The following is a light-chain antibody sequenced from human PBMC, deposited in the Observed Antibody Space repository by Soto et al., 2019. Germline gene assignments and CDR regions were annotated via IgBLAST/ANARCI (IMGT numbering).Light chain of an antibody. Sequence: QSALTQPRSVSGSPGQSVTISCTGTSSDVGGYNYVSWYQQHPGKAPKLMIYDVSKRPSGVPDRFSGSKSGNTASLTISGLQAEDEADYYYCSYAGTYTWVFGGRAKLTVL. J-gene: IGLJ3*02. V-gene: IGLV2-11*01. CDR3: CSYAGTYTWV. CDR1: SSDVGGYNY. CDR2: DVS.